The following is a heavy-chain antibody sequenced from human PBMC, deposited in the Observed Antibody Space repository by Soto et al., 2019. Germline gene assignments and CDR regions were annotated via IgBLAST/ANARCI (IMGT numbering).Heavy chain of an antibody. CDR3: ARTEWIQLWFDY. V-gene: IGHV4-31*03. CDR1: GASISSGGYY. J-gene: IGHJ4*02. D-gene: IGHD5-18*01. Sequence: QVQLLESGPGLVKPSQTLSLICNVSGASISSGGYYWSWIRQRPGGGLEWLGFIYYSGISHYNPSLKSRATISVDTSKNQFSLKLISVTAADTAVYYWARTEWIQLWFDYWGQGALVTVS. CDR2: IYYSGIS.